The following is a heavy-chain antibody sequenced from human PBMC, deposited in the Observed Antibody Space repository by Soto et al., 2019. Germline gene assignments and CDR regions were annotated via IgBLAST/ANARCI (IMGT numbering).Heavy chain of an antibody. Sequence: QVQLVESGGGVVQPGRSLRLSCAASGFTFSSYGMHWVRQAPGKGLEWVAVISYDGSNKYYADSVKGRFTISRDNSKNTLYLQMNSLRAEDTAVYYCAKGGGQWELVLRGPGNYFDYWGQGTLVTVSS. D-gene: IGHD1-26*01. J-gene: IGHJ4*02. CDR3: AKGGGQWELVLRGPGNYFDY. CDR1: GFTFSSYG. CDR2: ISYDGSNK. V-gene: IGHV3-30*18.